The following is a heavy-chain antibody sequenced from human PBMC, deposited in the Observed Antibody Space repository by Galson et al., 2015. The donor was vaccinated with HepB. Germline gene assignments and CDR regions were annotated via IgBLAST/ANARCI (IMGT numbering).Heavy chain of an antibody. V-gene: IGHV3-7*01. Sequence: SLRLACAASGFTFSSYWMSWVGQAPGEGLEWVGDIKRDGDEKYYVDSVKGRFTISRDSAKNSLFLQMNSLRAEDTAVYYCARERHSSSRSLYDFDYWGQGTLVTVSS. CDR3: ARERHSSSRSLYDFDY. J-gene: IGHJ4*02. CDR1: GFTFSSYW. D-gene: IGHD6-19*01. CDR2: IKRDGDEK.